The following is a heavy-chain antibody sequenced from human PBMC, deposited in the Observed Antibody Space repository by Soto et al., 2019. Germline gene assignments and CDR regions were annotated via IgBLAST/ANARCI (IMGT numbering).Heavy chain of an antibody. V-gene: IGHV1-69*01. D-gene: IGHD3-22*01. J-gene: IGHJ4*02. CDR1: GGTFSNYA. Sequence: QVQLVQSGAEVKKPGSSVKVSCKASGGTFSNYAISWVRQAPGQGLEWMGGIIPIFGTANYAQKFQGRVTITADESTSTAYMELSSLRSEDTAVYYCARDDSSGYTGWTDYWGQGTLVTVSS. CDR2: IIPIFGTA. CDR3: ARDDSSGYTGWTDY.